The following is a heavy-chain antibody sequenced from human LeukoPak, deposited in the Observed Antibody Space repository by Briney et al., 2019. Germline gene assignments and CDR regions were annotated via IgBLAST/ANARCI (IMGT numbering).Heavy chain of an antibody. V-gene: IGHV1-8*01. Sequence: ASVKVSCKASGYTFTSYDINWVRQATGQGPEWMGWMNPNSGNTGYAQKFQGRVTMTRNTSISTAYMELSSLRSEDTAVYYCARAAKWPRRFDYWGQGTLVTVSS. CDR2: MNPNSGNT. J-gene: IGHJ4*02. CDR1: GYTFTSYD. CDR3: ARAAKWPRRFDY. D-gene: IGHD5-12*01.